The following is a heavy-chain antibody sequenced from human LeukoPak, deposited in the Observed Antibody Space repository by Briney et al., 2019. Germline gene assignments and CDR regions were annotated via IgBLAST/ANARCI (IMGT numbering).Heavy chain of an antibody. Sequence: PSETLSLTCTDSGGSISSYYWSWIRQHPGKGLEWIGRIYSTGSTNYNPSLKSRVTMSVDTSKHQFSLRLRSVTAADTAVYYCARQIASASTAGFDFWGQGALVTVSS. D-gene: IGHD6-13*01. V-gene: IGHV4-4*07. CDR2: IYSTGST. J-gene: IGHJ4*02. CDR3: ARQIASASTAGFDF. CDR1: GGSISSYY.